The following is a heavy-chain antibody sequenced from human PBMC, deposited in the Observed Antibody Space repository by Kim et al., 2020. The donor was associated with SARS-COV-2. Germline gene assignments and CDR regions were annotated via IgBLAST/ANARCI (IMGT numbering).Heavy chain of an antibody. CDR2: FDPEDGET. J-gene: IGHJ6*02. CDR1: GYTLTELS. Sequence: ASVKVSCKVSGYTLTELSMHWVRQAPGKGLEWMGGFDPEDGETIYAQKFQGRVTMTEDTSTDTAYMELSSLGSEDTAVYYCATGSITIFGVVTRYGMDVWGQETTVTVSS. CDR3: ATGSITIFGVVTRYGMDV. V-gene: IGHV1-24*01. D-gene: IGHD3-3*01.